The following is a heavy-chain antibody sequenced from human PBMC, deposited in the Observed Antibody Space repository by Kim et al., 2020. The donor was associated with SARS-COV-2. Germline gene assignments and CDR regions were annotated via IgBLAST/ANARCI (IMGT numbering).Heavy chain of an antibody. V-gene: IGHV3-33*01. D-gene: IGHD6-13*01. J-gene: IGHJ4*02. Sequence: YADSVKGRFTISRDNSKNTLYLQMNSLRAEDTAVYYCARDRGAAAGILDYWGQGTLVTVSS. CDR3: ARDRGAAAGILDY.